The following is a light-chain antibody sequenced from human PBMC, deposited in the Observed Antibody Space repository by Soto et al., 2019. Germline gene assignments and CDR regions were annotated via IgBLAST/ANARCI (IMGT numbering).Light chain of an antibody. CDR3: SSYRSSTTLEV. Sequence: QSVLTQPPSVSGAPGQRVTISCTGSSSNIGAGYDVHWYQQLPGTAPKLLIYTNSNRPSGVSNRFSGSKSGNTASLTISGLQAEDEADYYCSSYRSSTTLEVFGTGTKVTVL. J-gene: IGLJ1*01. CDR1: SSNIGAGYD. CDR2: TNS. V-gene: IGLV1-40*01.